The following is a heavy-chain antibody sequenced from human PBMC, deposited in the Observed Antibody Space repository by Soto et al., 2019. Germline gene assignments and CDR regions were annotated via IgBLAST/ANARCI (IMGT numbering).Heavy chain of an antibody. D-gene: IGHD7-27*01. J-gene: IGHJ5*02. Sequence: QVQLVQSGAEVKKPGASVKVSCKASGYTFSMYGICWVRQAPGQGLEWMGWISIYIGNRDYAQKFQDRVTMTTDTPTSTAYMELRSLRSDDTAIYYCARVNWGNWFDPWGQGTLVTVSS. V-gene: IGHV1-18*01. CDR1: GYTFSMYG. CDR3: ARVNWGNWFDP. CDR2: ISIYIGNR.